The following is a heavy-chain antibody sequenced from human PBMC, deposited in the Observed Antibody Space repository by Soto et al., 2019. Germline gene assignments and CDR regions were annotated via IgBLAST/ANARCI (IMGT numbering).Heavy chain of an antibody. CDR1: GFIFDDYA. J-gene: IGHJ6*02. Sequence: EVQLVESGGGLVQPGRSLRLSCAASGFIFDDYAMHWVRQAPGKGLAGVAVISGNSGSLGYADSVKGRFTISRDNAKNSLYLQMNRLRAEDTALYYCAKARYSSSAYYYYGMDAWGQGTTVTVSS. CDR3: AKARYSSSAYYYYGMDA. V-gene: IGHV3-9*01. D-gene: IGHD6-6*01. CDR2: ISGNSGSL.